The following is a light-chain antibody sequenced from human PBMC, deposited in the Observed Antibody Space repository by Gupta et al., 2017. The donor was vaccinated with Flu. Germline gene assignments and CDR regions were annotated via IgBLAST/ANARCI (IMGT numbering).Light chain of an antibody. CDR3: FSYTSSSTWV. J-gene: IGLJ3*02. V-gene: IGLV2-14*01. CDR2: EVS. Sequence: ITISCTGTSSDIGGYNYVSWYQQHPGKAPNVMIYEVSYRPSGVSNRFSGSKSGNTASLTISGLQAEDEADYYCFSYTSSSTWVFGGGTKLTVL. CDR1: SSDIGGYNY.